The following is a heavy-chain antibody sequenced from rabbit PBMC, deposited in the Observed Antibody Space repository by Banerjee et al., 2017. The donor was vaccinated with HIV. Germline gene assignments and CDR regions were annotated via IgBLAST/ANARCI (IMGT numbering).Heavy chain of an antibody. CDR3: ARHGASDDYNL. Sequence: QEQLKESGGGLAQPGGSLKLSCKASGIDFSLYYMSWVRQAPGKGLEWIGYIDPIFGTTYYASWTKGRFTISKTTSTTVTLQMTSMTAADTATYFCARHGASDDYNLWGPGTLVTVS. CDR2: IDPIFGTT. CDR1: GIDFSLYY. D-gene: IGHD1-1*01. J-gene: IGHJ4*01. V-gene: IGHV1S45*01.